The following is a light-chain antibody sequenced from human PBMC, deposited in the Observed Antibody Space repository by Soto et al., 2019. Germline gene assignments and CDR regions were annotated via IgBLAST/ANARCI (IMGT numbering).Light chain of an antibody. CDR2: AAS. Sequence: DIQMTQSPSSLSASVGDRVTITCRASQSITNYLNWYQQKVGKAPQLLIYAASTLQSGVPSRFSGIGSGKDFTLTINNLQHEDFATYYCQQSYSRPRTFGGGTKVE. CDR1: QSITNY. CDR3: QQSYSRPRT. J-gene: IGKJ4*01. V-gene: IGKV1-39*01.